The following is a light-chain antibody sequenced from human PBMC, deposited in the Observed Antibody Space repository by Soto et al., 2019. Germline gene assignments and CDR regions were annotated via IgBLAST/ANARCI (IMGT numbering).Light chain of an antibody. CDR2: GAS. V-gene: IGKV3D-15*01. CDR3: QQYSESPLT. J-gene: IGKJ1*01. Sequence: EIVMTQSPATLSVSPGGRATLSCRASQSISDTLAWYQQKPGQAPRLVIYGASTRATGIPDRFSASGSGTDFTLTINRLEPEDFAVYYCQQYSESPLTFGQGTKVDI. CDR1: QSISDT.